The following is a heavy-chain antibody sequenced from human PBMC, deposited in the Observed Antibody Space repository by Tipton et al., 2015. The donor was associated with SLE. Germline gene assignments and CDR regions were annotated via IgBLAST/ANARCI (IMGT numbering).Heavy chain of an antibody. CDR1: GLTFNTYA. CDR2: ISGSGGKT. Sequence: SLRLSCAASGLTFNTYAMSWIRQAPGKGLEWVAVISGSGGKTYYAESVKGRFTISRDNSKNTLYLQMNSLRAEDTAIYYCAKVTGAEFIMLFGLDYWGQGTLVTVSS. J-gene: IGHJ4*02. D-gene: IGHD3/OR15-3a*01. CDR3: AKVTGAEFIMLFGLDY. V-gene: IGHV3-23*01.